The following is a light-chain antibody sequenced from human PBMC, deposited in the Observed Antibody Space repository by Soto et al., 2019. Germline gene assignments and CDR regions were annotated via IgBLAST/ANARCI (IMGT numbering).Light chain of an antibody. J-gene: IGKJ3*01. CDR2: GAS. Sequence: EIVLTQSPGTLSLSPGERATLACRASQSFSSSYLAWYQQKPGQAPRLLIYGASSRATGIPDRFSGSGSGTDFTRTISRLEPEDFAVYYCQQYGRSPFTFGPGTKVDIK. CDR1: QSFSSSY. CDR3: QQYGRSPFT. V-gene: IGKV3-20*01.